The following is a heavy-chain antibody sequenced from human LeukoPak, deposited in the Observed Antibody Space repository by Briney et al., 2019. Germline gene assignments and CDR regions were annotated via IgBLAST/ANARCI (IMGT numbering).Heavy chain of an antibody. Sequence: PSETLSLTFTVSGGFISSSSNYWGGIRHSPGKGLEWIGTVYYSGSTNYKPSVKRRLTLSVDSSKNQFSLNLSSVTAADTAVYFCARNRSIAVTGIGRSNAFDIWGQGTMVTVAS. CDR2: VYYSGST. V-gene: IGHV4-39*01. J-gene: IGHJ3*02. CDR3: ARNRSIAVTGIGRSNAFDI. D-gene: IGHD6-19*01. CDR1: GGFISSSSNY.